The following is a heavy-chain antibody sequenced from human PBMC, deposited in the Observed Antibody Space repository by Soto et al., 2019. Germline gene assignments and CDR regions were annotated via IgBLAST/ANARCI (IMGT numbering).Heavy chain of an antibody. J-gene: IGHJ6*02. V-gene: IGHV3-30*04. Sequence: GGSLRLSCAASGFTFSSYAMHWVRQAPGKGLEWVAVISYDGSNKYYADSVKGRFTISRDNSKNTLYLQMNSLRAEDAVLFSGAPPAYSSGYYYYGMDVWGQGTTVTVSS. CDR1: GFTFSSYA. CDR3: APPAYSSGYYYYGMDV. CDR2: ISYDGSNK. D-gene: IGHD6-19*01.